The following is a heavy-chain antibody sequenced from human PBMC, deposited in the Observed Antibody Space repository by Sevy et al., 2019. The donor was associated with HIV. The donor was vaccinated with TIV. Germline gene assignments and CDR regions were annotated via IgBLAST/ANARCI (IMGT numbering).Heavy chain of an antibody. CDR1: GFNFSSYW. CDR3: ARAESVSTRNAMDV. J-gene: IGHJ6*02. D-gene: IGHD4-17*01. Sequence: GGSLRLSCAASGFNFSSYWMHWVRQAPGKGLVWVSRISSDGSITNYADSVKGRFTFSRDNAKNTVYLQMNSLRVEDTALYYCARAESVSTRNAMDVGGQGTTVTVSS. CDR2: ISSDGSIT. V-gene: IGHV3-74*01.